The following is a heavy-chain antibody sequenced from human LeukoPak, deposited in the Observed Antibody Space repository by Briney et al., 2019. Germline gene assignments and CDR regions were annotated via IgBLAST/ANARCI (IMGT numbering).Heavy chain of an antibody. J-gene: IGHJ4*02. Sequence: ASVKVSCKASGYTFTSYDINWVRQATGQGLEWMGWMNPNSGNTGYAQKFQGRVTMTRNTSISTAYMELSSLRSEDTAVYYCTALWFGELPTPIDYWGQGTLVIVSS. V-gene: IGHV1-8*01. D-gene: IGHD3-10*01. CDR2: MNPNSGNT. CDR3: TALWFGELPTPIDY. CDR1: GYTFTSYD.